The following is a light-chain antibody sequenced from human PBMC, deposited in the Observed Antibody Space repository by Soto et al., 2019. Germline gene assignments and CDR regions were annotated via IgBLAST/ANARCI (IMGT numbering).Light chain of an antibody. CDR2: GAS. CDR1: QSVSSN. Sequence: EIVMTQSPATLSVSPGAGATVSCRASQSVSSNLALYQQKPGKAPRLLLYGASTRATGIPARFSGSGSGTEFTLTISSLQSEDFAVYYCQQYDKWPPSNTFGQGTKLEIK. V-gene: IGKV3-15*01. J-gene: IGKJ2*01. CDR3: QQYDKWPPSNT.